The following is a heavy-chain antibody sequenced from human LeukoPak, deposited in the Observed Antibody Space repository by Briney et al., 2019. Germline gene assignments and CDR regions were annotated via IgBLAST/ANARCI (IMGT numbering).Heavy chain of an antibody. CDR1: GASISNYY. CDR2: IYYSGST. J-gene: IGHJ3*02. CDR3: AREGRGWAFDI. V-gene: IGHV4-59*01. D-gene: IGHD2-15*01. Sequence: SETLSLTCTVSGASISNYYWSWIRQPPGKGLEWIGYIYYSGSTNYNPSLKSRVNISVDTSKNQFSLKLSSVTAADTAVYYCAREGRGWAFDIWGQGTMVTVSS.